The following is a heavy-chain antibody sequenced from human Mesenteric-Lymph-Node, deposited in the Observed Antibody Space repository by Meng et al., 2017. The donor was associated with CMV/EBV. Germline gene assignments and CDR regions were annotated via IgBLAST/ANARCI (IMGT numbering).Heavy chain of an antibody. CDR3: ARGAPGLGYYYGMDV. J-gene: IGHJ6*02. V-gene: IGHV3-48*03. D-gene: IGHD6-19*01. Sequence: GESLKISCAASGFTFSNYEMNWVRQAPGKGLEWLSFITSSGGTIYYADSVKGRFTISRDNSKNTLYLQMNSLRAEDTAVYYCARGAPGLGYYYGMDVWGQGTTVTVSS. CDR1: GFTFSNYE. CDR2: ITSSGGTI.